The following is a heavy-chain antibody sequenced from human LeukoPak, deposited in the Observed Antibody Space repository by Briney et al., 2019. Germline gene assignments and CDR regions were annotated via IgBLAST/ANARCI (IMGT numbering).Heavy chain of an antibody. CDR3: ARRRRATVTTGGYYYYGMDV. V-gene: IGHV3-74*01. CDR1: GFTFSSYW. CDR2: INSDGSST. J-gene: IGHJ6*02. Sequence: GGSLRLSCAASGFTFSSYWMHWVRQAPGKGLVWVSRINSDGSSTSYADSVKGRFTISRDNAKNTLYLQMSSLRAEDTAVYYCARRRRATVTTGGYYYYGMDVWGQGTTVTVSS. D-gene: IGHD4-17*01.